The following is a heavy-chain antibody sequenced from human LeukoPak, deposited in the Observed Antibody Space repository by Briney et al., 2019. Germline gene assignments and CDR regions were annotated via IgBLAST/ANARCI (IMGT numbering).Heavy chain of an antibody. Sequence: PGGSLRLSCAASGFTFDEYAMHWVRQPAGRGLEWVSLIHWDGGSTYYADSVRGRFTISRDSRKTSLYLQMNGLRAEDTALYYCAKSGSRKDHYFHYMDVWGKGTTVTVSS. CDR1: GFTFDEYA. V-gene: IGHV3-43D*03. CDR2: IHWDGGST. J-gene: IGHJ6*03. CDR3: AKSGSRKDHYFHYMDV. D-gene: IGHD3-10*01.